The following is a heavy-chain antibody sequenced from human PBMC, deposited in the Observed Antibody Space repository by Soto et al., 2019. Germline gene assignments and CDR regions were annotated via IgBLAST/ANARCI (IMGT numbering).Heavy chain of an antibody. V-gene: IGHV3-30*03. CDR1: GFSFSSYD. CDR2: ISHDGSNK. CDR3: AGGYYFGDY. Sequence: QVQLVESGGGVVQPGRSLRLSCAASGFSFSSYDMQWVRQAPGKGLEWVVLISHDGSNKYYADSVKGRFTISRDNSKNTLYLQMNSLRAEDTAVYYCAGGYYFGDYWGQGTLVTVSS. J-gene: IGHJ4*02. D-gene: IGHD3-22*01.